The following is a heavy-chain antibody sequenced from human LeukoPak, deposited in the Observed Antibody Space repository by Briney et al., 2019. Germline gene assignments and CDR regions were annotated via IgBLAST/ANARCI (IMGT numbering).Heavy chain of an antibody. CDR3: ARELRSLRNFDY. CDR1: GYTFTSYY. J-gene: IGHJ4*02. V-gene: IGHV1-46*01. Sequence: ASVKVSCKASGYTFTSYYIHWVRQAPGQGLEWMGIINPSGGSTSYAQRFQGRVTMTRDTSTSTVYMELSSLRSEDTAVYYCARELRSLRNFDYWGQGTLVTVSS. D-gene: IGHD5-12*01. CDR2: INPSGGST.